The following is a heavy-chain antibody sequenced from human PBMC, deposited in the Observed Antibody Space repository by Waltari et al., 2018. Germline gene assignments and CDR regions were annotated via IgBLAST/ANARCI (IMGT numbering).Heavy chain of an antibody. D-gene: IGHD6-13*01. V-gene: IGHV3-23*01. J-gene: IGHJ1*01. CDR2: ISGSGGST. CDR1: GFTFGSYA. Sequence: EVQLLESGGGLVQPGGSLRLSCAASGFTFGSYAMSWVPQAPGKGLEWVSAISGSGGSTYYADPVKGRFTISRDNSKNTLYLQMNSLRAEDTAVYYCAKGGPAAGKGIYFQHWGQGTLVTVSS. CDR3: AKGGPAAGKGIYFQH.